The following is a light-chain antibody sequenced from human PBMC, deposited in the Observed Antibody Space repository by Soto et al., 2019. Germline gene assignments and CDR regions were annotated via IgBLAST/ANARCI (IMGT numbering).Light chain of an antibody. CDR2: TIP. CDR3: LQHYAFPFT. J-gene: IGKJ3*01. Sequence: DIQMTQSPSSLSASVGDRVTITCRASQDIRISLDWFQQKPGTAPKRLIYTIPKLQSGVPSRFSGGGSGTEFTRPIRSLQPEDSATYYCLQHYAFPFTFCPGTKVHL. CDR1: QDIRIS. V-gene: IGKV1-17*01.